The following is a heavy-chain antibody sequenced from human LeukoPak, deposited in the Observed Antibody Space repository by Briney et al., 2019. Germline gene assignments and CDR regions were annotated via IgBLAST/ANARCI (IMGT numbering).Heavy chain of an antibody. CDR1: GFTFSSYE. V-gene: IGHV3-48*03. D-gene: IGHD2-15*01. Sequence: PGGSLRLSCAASGFTFSSYEMNWVRQAPGKGLDWVSYISKSGRTTYYVDSVKGRFTISRDNAKKSLYLQMNSLRAEDTAVYYCARGLGVGSRYLDYWGQGTLVTVSS. CDR2: ISKSGRTT. CDR3: ARGLGVGSRYLDY. J-gene: IGHJ4*02.